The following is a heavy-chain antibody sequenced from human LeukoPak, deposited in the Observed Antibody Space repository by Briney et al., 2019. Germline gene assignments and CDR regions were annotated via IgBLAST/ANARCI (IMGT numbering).Heavy chain of an antibody. CDR2: ISYDGSNK. V-gene: IGHV3-30-3*02. D-gene: IGHD1-26*01. J-gene: IGHJ6*02. CDR3: AKHIVGATKSKGYYYYGMDV. Sequence: PGGSLRLSCAASGFTFSSYAMHWVRQAPGKGLEWVAVISYDGSNKYYADSVKGRFTISRDNSKNTLYLQMNSLRAEDTAVYYCAKHIVGATKSKGYYYYGMDVWGQGTTVTVSS. CDR1: GFTFSSYA.